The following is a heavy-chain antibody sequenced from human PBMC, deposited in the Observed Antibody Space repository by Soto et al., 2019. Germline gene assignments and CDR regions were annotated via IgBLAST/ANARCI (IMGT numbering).Heavy chain of an antibody. J-gene: IGHJ4*02. V-gene: IGHV4-39*02. Sequence: SETLSLTCSVSGYSVSSSDYYWAWIRQPPGKGLEWIGSMFYSGLTYYNPSLKSRATLSVDTSKNHFSVRLNSVTAADTAVYYCARALRAGDFDYWGQGTLVTVSS. CDR1: GYSVSSSDYY. CDR2: MFYSGLT. D-gene: IGHD4-17*01. CDR3: ARALRAGDFDY.